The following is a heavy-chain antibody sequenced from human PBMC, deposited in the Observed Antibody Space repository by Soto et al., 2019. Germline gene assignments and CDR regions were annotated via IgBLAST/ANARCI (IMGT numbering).Heavy chain of an antibody. CDR1: GDSVSSNSAA. CDR3: AREGYCSSTSCYRDYYYGMDV. V-gene: IGHV6-1*01. D-gene: IGHD2-2*02. Sequence: SQTLSLTCAIPGDSVSSNSAAWNSIRQSASRGLEWPGRTYYRSKWYNDYAVSVKSRITINPDTSKNQFSLQLNSVTPEDTAVYYCAREGYCSSTSCYRDYYYGMDVWGQGTTVTVSS. CDR2: TYYRSKWYN. J-gene: IGHJ6*02.